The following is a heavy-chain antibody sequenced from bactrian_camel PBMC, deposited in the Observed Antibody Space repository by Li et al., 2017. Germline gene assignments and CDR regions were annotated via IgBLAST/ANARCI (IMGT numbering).Heavy chain of an antibody. CDR1: RYINNPCG. Sequence: HVQLVESGGGSVQAGGSLKLSCVGSRYINNPCGMGWYRQAPGKKRDLVAQLNSDGTTTYADSVKGRFTISRDKLQMNNLQPQDTATYYCAATPWVRAGRYCDAPGGQWRYVGQGTQVTVS. V-gene: IGHV3S53*01. CDR2: LNSDGTT. J-gene: IGHJ4*01. D-gene: IGHD2*01.